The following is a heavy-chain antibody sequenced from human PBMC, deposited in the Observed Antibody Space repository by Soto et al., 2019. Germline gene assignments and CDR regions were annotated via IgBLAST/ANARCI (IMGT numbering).Heavy chain of an antibody. CDR2: INAGNGDT. D-gene: IGHD3-22*01. J-gene: IGHJ4*02. CDR1: GYTFTIYP. CDR3: ARDWTHYDSSGPGDY. V-gene: IGHV1-3*01. Sequence: ASVKVSGKASGYTFTIYPMHCVLQAPLQGLEWMGWINAGNGDTKYSQKFQGRVTITRDTSAITAYMELSSLRSEDTAVYYCARDWTHYDSSGPGDYWGQGTLVTVSS.